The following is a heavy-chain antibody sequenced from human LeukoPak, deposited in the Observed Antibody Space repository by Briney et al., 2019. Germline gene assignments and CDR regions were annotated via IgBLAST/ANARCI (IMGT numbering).Heavy chain of an antibody. CDR3: AKDFLTYYYDSSGLD. Sequence: GGSLRLSCAASRLTVSTNFMSWVRQAPGKGLEWVSVLYSSGRTEYADSVKGRFTISRDNSKNTLYLQMNYLSAEDTAVYYCAKDFLTYYYDSSGLDWGQGTLVTVSS. CDR1: RLTVSTNF. CDR2: LYSSGRT. D-gene: IGHD3-22*01. J-gene: IGHJ4*02. V-gene: IGHV3-66*01.